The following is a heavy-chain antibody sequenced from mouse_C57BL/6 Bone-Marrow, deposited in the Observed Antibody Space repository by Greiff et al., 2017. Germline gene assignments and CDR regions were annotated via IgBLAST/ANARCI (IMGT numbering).Heavy chain of an antibody. CDR3: AKNRVYAMDY. V-gene: IGHV1-81*01. CDR2: IYPRSGNT. CDR1: GYTFTSYG. J-gene: IGHJ4*01. Sequence: QVHVKQSGAELARPGASVKLSCKASGYTFTSYGISWVKQRTGQGLEWIGEIYPRSGNTYYNEKFKGKATLTADKSSSTAYMELRSLASEDYAVYFCAKNRVYAMDYWGQGTSVTVSS.